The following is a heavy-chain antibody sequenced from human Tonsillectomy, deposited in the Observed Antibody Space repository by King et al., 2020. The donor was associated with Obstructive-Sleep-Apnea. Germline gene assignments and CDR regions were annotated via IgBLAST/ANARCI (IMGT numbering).Heavy chain of an antibody. CDR1: GGSMKNYY. CDR2: IYYSGTT. J-gene: IGHJ4*02. Sequence: QLQESGPGLVKPSETLSLTCTVSGGSMKNYYWSWIRQPPGKGLEWIGYIYYSGTTNYSPSLKSRVTISVDSSKNKFSLDLTSVTPADTAVYYCAREGDMSAYYTDYFDYWGQGILITVSS. V-gene: IGHV4-59*01. CDR3: AREGDMSAYYTDYFDY. D-gene: IGHD3-3*01.